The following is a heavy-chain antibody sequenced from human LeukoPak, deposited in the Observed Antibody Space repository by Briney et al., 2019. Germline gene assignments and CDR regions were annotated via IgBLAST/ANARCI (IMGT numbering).Heavy chain of an antibody. CDR3: ARPGYSSGWYYYFDY. D-gene: IGHD6-19*01. J-gene: IGHJ4*02. CDR1: GFTVRSNY. Sequence: PGGSLRLSCAASGFTVRSNYMSWVRQAPGKGLEWVSVIYSGGSTYYADFVKGRFTISRDNAKNTLYLQMNSLRAEDTAVYYCARPGYSSGWYYYFDYWGQGTLVTVSS. V-gene: IGHV3-53*01. CDR2: IYSGGST.